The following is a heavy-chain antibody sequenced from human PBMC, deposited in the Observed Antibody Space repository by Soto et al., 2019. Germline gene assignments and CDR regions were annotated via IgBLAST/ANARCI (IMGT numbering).Heavy chain of an antibody. J-gene: IGHJ2*01. Sequence: GGSLRLSCAASGFTFSTYSMNWVRQAPGKGLEWVSYISSSSSTIFYTDSVKGRFTVSRDNAKNSLYLQLNSLRAEDTAVYYCAKVTPYCGGDCYSLWYFDLWGRGT. V-gene: IGHV3-48*01. D-gene: IGHD2-21*02. CDR1: GFTFSTYS. CDR2: ISSSSSTI. CDR3: AKVTPYCGGDCYSLWYFDL.